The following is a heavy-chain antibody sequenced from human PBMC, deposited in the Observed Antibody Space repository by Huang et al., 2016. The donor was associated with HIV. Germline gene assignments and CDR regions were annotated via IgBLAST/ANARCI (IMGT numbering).Heavy chain of an antibody. D-gene: IGHD6-6*01. J-gene: IGHJ5*02. Sequence: QLQLQESGPGLVKPSETLSLTCTVSGDSISSTSYFWGWIRQPPGKGLEWIGSIYYRGSTFYNPSLKSRVTISVDTSKNQFSLKLISVSAADTAVYYCVRPSALRFWFDPWGQGTQVTVSS. CDR2: IYYRGST. V-gene: IGHV4-39*01. CDR1: GDSISSTSYF. CDR3: VRPSALRFWFDP.